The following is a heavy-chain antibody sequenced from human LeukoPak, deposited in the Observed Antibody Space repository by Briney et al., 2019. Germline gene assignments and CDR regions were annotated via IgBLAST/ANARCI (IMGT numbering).Heavy chain of an antibody. V-gene: IGHV1-2*02. CDR3: ATEGGWGPTDYGDNVY. CDR2: INPNSGGT. J-gene: IGHJ4*02. D-gene: IGHD4-17*01. CDR1: GYTFTGYY. Sequence: ASVKVSCKASGYTFTGYYMHWVRQAPGQGLEWMGWINPNSGGTNYAQNLQGRVTMTTDTSTSTAYMEVRSLRSDDTAVYYCATEGGWGPTDYGDNVYWGQGTLVTVSS.